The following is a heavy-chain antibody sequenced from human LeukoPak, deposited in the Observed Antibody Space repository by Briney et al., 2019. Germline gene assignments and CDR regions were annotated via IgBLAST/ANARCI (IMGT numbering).Heavy chain of an antibody. J-gene: IGHJ6*03. Sequence: GGSLRLSCAASGFTFSSYSMNWVRQAPGKGLEWVSSISSSSSYIYYADSVKGRFTISRDYAKNSLYLQMNSLRAEDTAVYYCARDSMEVWFGELSHMDVWGKGTTVTISS. V-gene: IGHV3-21*01. CDR3: ARDSMEVWFGELSHMDV. CDR1: GFTFSSYS. D-gene: IGHD3-10*01. CDR2: ISSSSSYI.